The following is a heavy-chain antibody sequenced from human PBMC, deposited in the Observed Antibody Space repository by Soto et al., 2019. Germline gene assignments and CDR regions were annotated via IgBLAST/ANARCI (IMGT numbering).Heavy chain of an antibody. CDR1: GFIFSSYW. J-gene: IGHJ4*02. V-gene: IGHV3-74*01. D-gene: IGHD6-19*01. CDR3: AREYSSGWTYFDY. CDR2: INSDGSST. Sequence: EVQLVESGGGLVQPGGSLRLSCAASGFIFSSYWMHWVRQAPGKGLVWVSRINSDGSSTSYADSVKGRFTISRDNAKNTLYLQMNSLRAEETAVYYCAREYSSGWTYFDYWGQGTLVAVSS.